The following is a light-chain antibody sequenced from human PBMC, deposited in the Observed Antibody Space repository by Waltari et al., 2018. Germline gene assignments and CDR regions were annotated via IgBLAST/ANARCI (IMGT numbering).Light chain of an antibody. V-gene: IGKV3-11*01. J-gene: IGKJ5*01. CDR1: QSVSSY. Sequence: PGERATLSCRASQSVSSYLAWYQQKPGQAPRLLIYDASNRATGIPARFSGSGSGTDFILTISSLEPEDFAVYYCQQRRNWPITFGQGTRLEIK. CDR3: QQRRNWPIT. CDR2: DAS.